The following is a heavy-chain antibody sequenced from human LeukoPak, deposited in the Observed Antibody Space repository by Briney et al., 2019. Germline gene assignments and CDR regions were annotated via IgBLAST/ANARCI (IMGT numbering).Heavy chain of an antibody. CDR3: ARRGITYSSSFFAF. D-gene: IGHD1-26*01. Sequence: SETLSLTCTVSGGSIGSSNYYWGWIHQPPGKGLEWIGHIFYSGNTYYNPSLKSRVTISVDTSKNQFSLHLSSVTAADTATYYCARRGITYSSSFFAFWGQGTLVTVSS. CDR1: GGSIGSSNYY. V-gene: IGHV4-39*01. CDR2: IFYSGNT. J-gene: IGHJ4*02.